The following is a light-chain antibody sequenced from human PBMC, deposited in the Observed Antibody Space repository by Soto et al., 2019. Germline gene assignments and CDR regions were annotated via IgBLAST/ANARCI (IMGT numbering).Light chain of an antibody. Sequence: QSVLTQPASVSGSPGQSITISCTGSSSDIGAYNYVSRFQQYPGKAPKLIISEVSNRPSGVSNRFSGSKSGTAASLTISGLQTEDEADYFCFSFTTDWTHVFGTGTKSPS. J-gene: IGLJ1*01. CDR1: SSDIGAYNY. CDR3: FSFTTDWTHV. CDR2: EVS. V-gene: IGLV2-14*01.